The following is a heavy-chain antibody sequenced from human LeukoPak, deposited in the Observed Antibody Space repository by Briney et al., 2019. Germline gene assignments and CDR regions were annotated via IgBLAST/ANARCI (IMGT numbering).Heavy chain of an antibody. J-gene: IGHJ4*02. CDR1: GYTFTDYY. CDR3: GRPDFGSGNYSPPPH. Sequence: GSVKVSCKASGYTFTDYYIHWVRQAPGQGLEYMGWINPSSGGTNYAQNFQGRVTMTRDTSISTVYMELSRLRSDDTAVYYCGRPDFGSGNYSPPPHWGQGTLVTVSS. CDR2: INPSSGGT. V-gene: IGHV1-2*02. D-gene: IGHD3-10*01.